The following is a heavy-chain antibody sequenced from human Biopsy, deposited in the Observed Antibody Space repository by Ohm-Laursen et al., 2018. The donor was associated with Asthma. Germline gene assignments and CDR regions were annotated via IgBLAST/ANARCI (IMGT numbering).Heavy chain of an antibody. CDR1: GYTFNSAG. V-gene: IGHV1-18*01. CDR2: ISVYNGNT. J-gene: IGHJ6*02. CDR3: ASPTYCSGSSCINNYYYALDV. D-gene: IGHD2-15*01. Sequence: ASVKVSCKASGYTFNSAGITWARQAPGQGLEWMGWISVYNGNTKVAQKLQDRVTMITDTSTSTAYMELRSLRSDDTAVYYCASPTYCSGSSCINNYYYALDVWGQGTTVTVTS.